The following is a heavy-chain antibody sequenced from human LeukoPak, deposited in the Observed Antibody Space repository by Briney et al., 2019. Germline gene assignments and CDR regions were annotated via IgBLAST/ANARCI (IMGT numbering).Heavy chain of an antibody. D-gene: IGHD3-9*01. V-gene: IGHV3-23*01. J-gene: IGHJ4*02. CDR2: ISGSGGST. Sequence: GGSLRLSCAASGFTFSSYAMSWVRQAPGKGLEWVSAISGSGGSTYYADSVKGRFTISRDNSKNTLYLQMNSLRAEDTAVYYCAKGSEYYDILTGYYFPTYYFDYWGQGTLVTVAS. CDR1: GFTFSSYA. CDR3: AKGSEYYDILTGYYFPTYYFDY.